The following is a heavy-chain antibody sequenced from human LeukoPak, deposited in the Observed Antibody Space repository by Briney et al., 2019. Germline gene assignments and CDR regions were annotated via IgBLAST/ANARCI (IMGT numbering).Heavy chain of an antibody. Sequence: ASVKVSCKASGYTFTIDGISWVRQAPGQGFEWMGWISVYNGDTNSAQKLQARVPMTTATSPSTAYMEPRSPRSDDTAVYHCARVNDLDYCGQRTLVTASS. V-gene: IGHV1-18*01. CDR1: GYTFTIDG. D-gene: IGHD1-1*01. CDR3: ARVNDLDY. J-gene: IGHJ4*02. CDR2: ISVYNGDT.